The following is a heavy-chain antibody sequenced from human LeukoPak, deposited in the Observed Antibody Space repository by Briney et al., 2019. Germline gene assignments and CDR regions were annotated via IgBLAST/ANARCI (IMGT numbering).Heavy chain of an antibody. CDR1: GYTFTSYD. CDR3: AIRYSSGEKYYYYYYMDV. Sequence: ASVKVSCKASGYTFTSYDINWVRQATGQGLEWMGWMNPNSGNTGYAQKFQGRVTMTRNTSISTAYMELSSLRSEDTAVYYCAIRYSSGEKYYYYYYMDVWGKGTTVTVSS. D-gene: IGHD3-10*01. J-gene: IGHJ6*03. V-gene: IGHV1-8*01. CDR2: MNPNSGNT.